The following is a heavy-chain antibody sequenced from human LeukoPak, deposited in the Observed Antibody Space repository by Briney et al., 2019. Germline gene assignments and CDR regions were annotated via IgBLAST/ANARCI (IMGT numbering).Heavy chain of an antibody. CDR2: IKQDGGEK. V-gene: IGHV3-7*04. D-gene: IGHD1-26*01. CDR3: ARDGYSGSYYDY. CDR1: GFTLSSYS. Sequence: PGGFLKTSCAGPGFTLSSYSMNLGRPGPGKGLEWVANIKQDGGEKYYVDSVKGRFTISRDNAKNSLYLQMNFLRAEDTAVYYCARDGYSGSYYDYWGQGTLVTVSS. J-gene: IGHJ4*02.